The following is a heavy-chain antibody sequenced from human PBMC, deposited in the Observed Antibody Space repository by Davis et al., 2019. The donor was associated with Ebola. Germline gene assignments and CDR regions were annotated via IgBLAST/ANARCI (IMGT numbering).Heavy chain of an antibody. D-gene: IGHD6-13*01. V-gene: IGHV4-59*01. CDR2: IYYSGST. CDR1: GGSISNAY. Sequence: GSLRLSCAVSGGSISNAYWSWIRQPPGKGLEWIGYIYYSGSTSYNPSLKSRVTISIDTSKNQFSLKLSSVTAADTAVYYCARSPHPYGSSWFFDHWGQGTLVTVSS. J-gene: IGHJ4*02. CDR3: ARSPHPYGSSWFFDH.